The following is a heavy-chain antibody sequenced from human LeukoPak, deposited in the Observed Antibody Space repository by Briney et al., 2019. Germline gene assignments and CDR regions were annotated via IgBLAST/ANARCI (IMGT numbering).Heavy chain of an antibody. J-gene: IGHJ6*03. CDR1: GGSISSSSYY. CDR2: IYYSGST. CDR3: TRGSIAYYYMDV. V-gene: IGHV4-39*07. D-gene: IGHD3-22*01. Sequence: SETLSLTCTVSGGSISSSSYYWGWIRQPPGKGLEWIGSIYYSGSTYYNPSLKSRVTISVHTSKNQFSLKLSSVTAADTAVYYCTRGSIAYYYMDVWGKGTTVTISS.